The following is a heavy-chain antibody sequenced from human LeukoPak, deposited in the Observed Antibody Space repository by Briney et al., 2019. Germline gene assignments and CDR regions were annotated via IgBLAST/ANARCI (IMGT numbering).Heavy chain of an antibody. CDR3: ARIYGDCSDFEY. V-gene: IGHV4-34*01. CDR2: ITHTGRT. D-gene: IGHD2-21*02. J-gene: IGHJ4*02. Sequence: SETLSLTCAVYGGSLSGYFWSWIRQPPGKGLEWIGEITHTGRTNYNPSLKSRVALSENTSKDQFSLKLSSVTVADTAVYYCARIYGDCSDFEYWRQGTLVTVSS. CDR1: GGSLSGYF.